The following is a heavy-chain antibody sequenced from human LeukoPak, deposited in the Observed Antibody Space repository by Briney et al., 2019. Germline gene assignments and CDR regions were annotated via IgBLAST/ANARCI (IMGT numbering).Heavy chain of an antibody. CDR2: IIGSGGST. D-gene: IGHD5-12*01. CDR3: ARGPEDIVASSLGNWFDP. V-gene: IGHV3-23*01. Sequence: PGGSLRLSCAASGFTFSTYAMSWVRQAPGKGLEWVSAIIGSGGSTYFADSVKGRFTISRDNSKNTLYLQMNSLRAEDTAVFYCARGPEDIVASSLGNWFDPWGQGTLVTVSS. J-gene: IGHJ5*02. CDR1: GFTFSTYA.